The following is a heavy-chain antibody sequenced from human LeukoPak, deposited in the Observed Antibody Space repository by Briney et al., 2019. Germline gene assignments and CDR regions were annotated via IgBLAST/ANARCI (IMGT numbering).Heavy chain of an antibody. CDR1: GGSISSSSYY. D-gene: IGHD6-13*01. V-gene: IGHV4-39*01. Sequence: SETLSLTCTVSGGSISSSSYYWGWIRQPPGKGLEWIGSIYYSGSTYYNPSLKSRVTISVDTSKNQFSLKLSSVTAADTAVYYCARKIEDFLAAAGSWRPWGQGTLVTVSS. CDR3: ARKIEDFLAAAGSWRP. CDR2: IYYSGST. J-gene: IGHJ5*02.